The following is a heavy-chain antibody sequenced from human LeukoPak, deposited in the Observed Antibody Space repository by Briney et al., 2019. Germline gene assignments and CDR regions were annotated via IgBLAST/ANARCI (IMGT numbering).Heavy chain of an antibody. CDR1: GYTFTGYY. Sequence: ASVKVSCKASGYTFTGYYMHWVRQAPGQGLEWRGWINPNSGCTNYAQKFQVRVTTTRATSISTAYMELSRMRSDHTAVYYCDRDREEYDYWGQGTLVTVSS. J-gene: IGHJ4*02. D-gene: IGHD3-10*01. V-gene: IGHV1-2*02. CDR3: DRDREEYDY. CDR2: INPNSGCT.